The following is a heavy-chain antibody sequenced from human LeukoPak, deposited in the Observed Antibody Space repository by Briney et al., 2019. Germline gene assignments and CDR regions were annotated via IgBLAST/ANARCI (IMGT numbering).Heavy chain of an antibody. CDR1: GGTFISYA. J-gene: IGHJ6*02. V-gene: IGHV1-69*13. CDR2: IIPIFGTA. D-gene: IGHD2-2*01. CDR3: ARDSIQSLIRWHCSSTSCYSHYYYGMDV. Sequence: GASVTVSCKASGGTFISYAISWVRQAPGQGLEWMGGIIPIFGTANYAQKFQGRVTITADESTSTAYMELSSLRSEDTAVYYCARDSIQSLIRWHCSSTSCYSHYYYGMDVWGQGTTVTVSS.